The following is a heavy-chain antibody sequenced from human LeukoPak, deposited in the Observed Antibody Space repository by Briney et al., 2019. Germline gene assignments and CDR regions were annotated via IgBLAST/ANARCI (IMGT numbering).Heavy chain of an antibody. CDR3: ARDQKEVVPAAKGYAFDI. V-gene: IGHV4-59*01. D-gene: IGHD2-2*01. Sequence: PSETLSLTCTVSGGSISSYYWSWIRQPPGKGLEWIGYIYYSGSTNYNPSLKSRVTISVDTSKNQFSLKLSSVTAADTAVYYCARDQKEVVPAAKGYAFDIWGQGTMVTVSS. J-gene: IGHJ3*02. CDR1: GGSISSYY. CDR2: IYYSGST.